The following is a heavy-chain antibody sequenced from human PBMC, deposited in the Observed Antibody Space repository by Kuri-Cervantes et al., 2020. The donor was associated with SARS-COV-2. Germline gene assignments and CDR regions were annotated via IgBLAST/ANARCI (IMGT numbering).Heavy chain of an antibody. V-gene: IGHV4-61*02. J-gene: IGHJ4*02. CDR3: ARGSREGYEGTFDY. D-gene: IGHD5-12*01. CDR2: IHSSGTT. Sequence: LRLSCTVSGGSISSGSYYWSWIRQPAGKGLEWIGRIHSSGTTNYNPSLKSRVTISGHTSKGQFSLNLRSLTAADTAVYYCARGSREGYEGTFDYWGQGTRVTVYS. CDR1: GGSISSGSYY.